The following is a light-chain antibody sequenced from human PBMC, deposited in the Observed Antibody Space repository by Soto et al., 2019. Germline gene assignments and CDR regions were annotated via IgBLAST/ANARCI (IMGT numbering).Light chain of an antibody. CDR2: KAS. V-gene: IGKV1-5*03. Sequence: DIQMTQSPSTLSGSVGDRVTITCRASQTISSWLAWYQQKPGKAPKLLIYKASTLKSGVPSRFSGSGSGTEFTLAISSLQPDDFANYCCQHYNGYPEALGQGTK. CDR1: QTISSW. J-gene: IGKJ1*01. CDR3: QHYNGYPEA.